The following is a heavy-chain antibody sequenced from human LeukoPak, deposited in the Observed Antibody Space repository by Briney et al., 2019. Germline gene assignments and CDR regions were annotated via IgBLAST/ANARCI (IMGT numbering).Heavy chain of an antibody. V-gene: IGHV3-49*03. CDR2: IRSKAYGGTT. CDR1: GFTFGDYA. D-gene: IGHD6-13*01. Sequence: GGSLRLSCTASGFTFGDYAMSWFRQAPGKGLEWVGFIRSKAYGGTTEYAASVKGRFTISRDDSKSVAYLQMNSLKTEDTAVYYCTRDLYSSSWQKDDAFDIWGQGTMVAVSS. CDR3: TRDLYSSSWQKDDAFDI. J-gene: IGHJ3*02.